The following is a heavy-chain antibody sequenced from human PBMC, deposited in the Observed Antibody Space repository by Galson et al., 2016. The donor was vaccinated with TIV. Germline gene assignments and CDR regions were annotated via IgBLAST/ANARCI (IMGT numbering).Heavy chain of an antibody. CDR3: ARARPSVFRIIITLDS. CDR2: TFYRSKWYN. CDR1: GDSVPSNSAA. J-gene: IGHJ4*02. Sequence: CAISGDSVPSNSAAWNWLRQSPSRRLEWLGRTFYRSKWYNDYAPSVQTRITINPDTSKNQFSLQLNSVTPEDTTAYYCARARPSVFRIIITLDSWGQGTLVTVSS. D-gene: IGHD3-22*01. V-gene: IGHV6-1*01.